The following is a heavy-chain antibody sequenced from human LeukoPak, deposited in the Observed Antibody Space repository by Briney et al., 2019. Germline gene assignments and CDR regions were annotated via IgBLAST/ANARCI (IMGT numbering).Heavy chain of an antibody. CDR1: GFTFSSYG. Sequence: GRSLRLSCAASGFTFSSYGMHWVRQAPGKGLEWVAVISYDGSNKYYADSVKGRFTISRDSSKNTLYLQMNSLRAEDTAVYYCAKKGESLDYYYMDVWGQGTTVTVSS. D-gene: IGHD3-10*01. CDR3: AKKGESLDYYYMDV. V-gene: IGHV3-30*18. CDR2: ISYDGSNK. J-gene: IGHJ6*02.